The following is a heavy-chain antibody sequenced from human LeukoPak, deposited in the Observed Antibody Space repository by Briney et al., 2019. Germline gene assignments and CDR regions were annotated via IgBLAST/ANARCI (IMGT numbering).Heavy chain of an antibody. Sequence: GGSLRLSCAASGFTFSSYAMSWVRQAPGKGLEWVSAISGSGGSTYYADSVKGRFTISRDNSKNTLYLQMNSLRAEDTAVYYCAKGGLTICLYNWFDPWAREPWSPSPQ. V-gene: IGHV3-23*01. CDR1: GFTFSSYA. CDR2: ISGSGGST. CDR3: AKGGLTICLYNWFDP. D-gene: IGHD4-11*01. J-gene: IGHJ5*02.